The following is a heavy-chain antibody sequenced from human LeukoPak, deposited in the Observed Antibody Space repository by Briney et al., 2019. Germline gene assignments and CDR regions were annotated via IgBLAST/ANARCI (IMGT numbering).Heavy chain of an antibody. CDR2: IKTDGSEK. D-gene: IGHD3-10*01. CDR3: VRDAWFGESRA. V-gene: IGHV3-7*01. Sequence: GGSLRLSCAASGFTFSSFWISWVRQASGKGLEWVANIKTDGSEKYYVDSVKGRFTISRDNAKNSAYLQMNSLRVEDTAMYYCVRDAWFGESRAGGQGTLVTVSP. CDR1: GFTFSSFW. J-gene: IGHJ4*02.